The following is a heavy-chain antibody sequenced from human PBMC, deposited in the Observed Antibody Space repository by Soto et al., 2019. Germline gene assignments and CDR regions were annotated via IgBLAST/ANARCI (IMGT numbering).Heavy chain of an antibody. Sequence: QVQLVESGGGVVQPGRSLRLSCGASGFTFSSYAMHWVRQAPGKGLEWVAVISYDGSNKYYADSVKGRFTISRDNSKNTLYLQMNSLRAEDTAVYYCARAGCDGGSCYTLVGLRYGMDVWGQGTTVTVSS. V-gene: IGHV3-30-3*01. CDR3: ARAGCDGGSCYTLVGLRYGMDV. D-gene: IGHD2-15*01. CDR1: GFTFSSYA. J-gene: IGHJ6*02. CDR2: ISYDGSNK.